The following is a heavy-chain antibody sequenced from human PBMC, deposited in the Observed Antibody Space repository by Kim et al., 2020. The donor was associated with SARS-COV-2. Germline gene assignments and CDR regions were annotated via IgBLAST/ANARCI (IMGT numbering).Heavy chain of an antibody. CDR3: ARGKKCSSSWYCPAEWEV. CDR2: INHSGST. Sequence: SETLSLTCAVYGGSFSGYYWSWIRQPPGKGLEWIGEINHSGSTNYNPSIKSRVTISVDTSKNQIPLKLSSVTAADTAVYYCARGKKCSSSWYCPAEWEVWGQGTTVTVSS. V-gene: IGHV4-34*01. J-gene: IGHJ6*02. CDR1: GGSFSGYY. D-gene: IGHD6-13*01.